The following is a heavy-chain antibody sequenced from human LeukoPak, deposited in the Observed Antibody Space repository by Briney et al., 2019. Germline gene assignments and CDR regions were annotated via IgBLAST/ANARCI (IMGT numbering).Heavy chain of an antibody. V-gene: IGHV3-23*01. CDR1: GFIFDNFG. Sequence: GGSLRLSCAASGFIFDNFGMTWVRQAAGKGLEWVSRINANGHSTTYADSVKGRFTISRDNSKNTLYLQMNSLRAEDTAVYYCAKEFSGSSDTFDYWGQGTLVTVSS. CDR2: INANGHST. J-gene: IGHJ4*02. CDR3: AKEFSGSSDTFDY. D-gene: IGHD6-13*01.